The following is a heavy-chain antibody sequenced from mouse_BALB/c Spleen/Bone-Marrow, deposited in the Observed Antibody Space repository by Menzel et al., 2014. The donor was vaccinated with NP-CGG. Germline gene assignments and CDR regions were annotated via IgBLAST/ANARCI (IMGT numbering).Heavy chain of an antibody. CDR3: ARWEYYAMDY. J-gene: IGHJ4*01. Sequence: EVELQESGAELVKPGASVKLSCTASGFNIKDTYMHWVKQRPEQGLEWIGRIDPANGNTKYDPKFQGKATITADTSSNTAYLQLSSLTSEDTAVYYCARWEYYAMDYWGQGTSVTVSS. V-gene: IGHV14-3*02. CDR2: IDPANGNT. D-gene: IGHD4-1*01. CDR1: GFNIKDTY.